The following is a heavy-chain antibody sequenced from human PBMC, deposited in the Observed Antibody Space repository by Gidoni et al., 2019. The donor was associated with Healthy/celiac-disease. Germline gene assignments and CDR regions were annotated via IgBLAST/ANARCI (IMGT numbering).Heavy chain of an antibody. CDR2: IKQDGSEK. J-gene: IGHJ3*02. Sequence: EVQLVESGGGLVQPGGSLRLSCAASGFTFSSYWMSWVRQAPGKGLEWVANIKQDGSEKYYVDSVKDRFTISRDNAKNSLYLQMNSLRAEDTAVYYCAGVSDYYTDAFDIWGQGTMVTVSS. CDR3: AGVSDYYTDAFDI. D-gene: IGHD3-3*01. V-gene: IGHV3-7*01. CDR1: GFTFSSYW.